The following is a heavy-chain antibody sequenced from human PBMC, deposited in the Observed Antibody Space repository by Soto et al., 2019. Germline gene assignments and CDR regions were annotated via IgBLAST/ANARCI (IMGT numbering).Heavy chain of an antibody. D-gene: IGHD4-17*01. Sequence: EVQLVESGGGLVQPGRSLRLSCAASGFAVSSNCISWVRQGPRKGLEWVSVMYSGGDKHYADSVKGRFTVSRHNSKNTLYLQMNSPSTDDTAVYFCARVPDYDDDEYYMDVWGKGTTVTVCS. CDR2: MYSGGDK. J-gene: IGHJ6*03. CDR3: ARVPDYDDDEYYMDV. V-gene: IGHV3-53*04. CDR1: GFAVSSNC.